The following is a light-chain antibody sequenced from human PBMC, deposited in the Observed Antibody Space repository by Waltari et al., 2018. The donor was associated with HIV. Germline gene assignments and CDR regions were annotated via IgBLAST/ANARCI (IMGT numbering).Light chain of an antibody. J-gene: IGKJ4*01. CDR1: QSVSSS. CDR2: DAS. V-gene: IGKV3-11*01. CDR3: QHRRSWPLT. Sequence: DIVLTQSPATLSLSPGERATLSCRASQSVSSSLAWYQHKPGQAPRLLIYDASNRATGIPARFSGSGSGTDFTLTISSLEPEDCAVYYCQHRRSWPLTFGGGTNVEI.